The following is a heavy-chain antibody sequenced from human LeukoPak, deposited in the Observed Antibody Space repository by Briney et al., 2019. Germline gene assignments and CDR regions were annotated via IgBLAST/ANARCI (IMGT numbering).Heavy chain of an antibody. CDR1: GFNFRSYE. CDR3: AKRGIMIRGVIIIGFHKEAYYFDC. D-gene: IGHD3-10*01. V-gene: IGHV3-48*03. Sequence: GRSLRLSCAASGFNFRSYEMNWVRQAPGKGLEWVSYISNTDETRTYADSVKGRFTISRDNAKNSLHLEMNSLRAEDTAVYYCAKRGIMIRGVIIIGFHKEAYYFDCWGQGTLVTVSS. J-gene: IGHJ4*02. CDR2: ISNTDETR.